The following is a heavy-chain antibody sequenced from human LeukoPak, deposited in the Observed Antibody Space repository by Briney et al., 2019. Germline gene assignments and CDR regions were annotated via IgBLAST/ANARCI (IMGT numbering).Heavy chain of an antibody. CDR2: ISWNSGSI. CDR1: GFTFDDYA. CDR3: AKGGPSLDDSSGYYYPYYFDY. V-gene: IGHV3-9*01. Sequence: GGSLRLSCAASGFTFDDYAMHWVRQAPGKGLEWVSGISWNSGSIGYADSVKGRFTFSRDNAKNSLYLQMNSLRAEDTALYYCAKGGPSLDDSSGYYYPYYFDYWGQGTLVTVSS. J-gene: IGHJ4*02. D-gene: IGHD3-22*01.